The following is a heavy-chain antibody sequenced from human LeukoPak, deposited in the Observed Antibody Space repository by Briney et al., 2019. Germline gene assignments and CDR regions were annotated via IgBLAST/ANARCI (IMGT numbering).Heavy chain of an antibody. CDR1: GFTFSENN. V-gene: IGHV3-30-3*01. J-gene: IGHJ4*02. CDR3: ARDRSGFYSVDY. D-gene: IGHD5-12*01. Sequence: GGSLRLSCAASGFTFSENNVHWVRQAPGKGLEWVALLSNDGNNYAFADSVKGRFTLSGDKSKTTLYLQMNSLRAEDTAVYYCARDRSGFYSVDYWGQGTLVTVSS. CDR2: LSNDGNNY.